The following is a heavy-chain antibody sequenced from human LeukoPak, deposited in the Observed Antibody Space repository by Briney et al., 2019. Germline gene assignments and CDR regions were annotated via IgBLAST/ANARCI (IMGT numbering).Heavy chain of an antibody. Sequence: GRSPRLSCAASGFTFSSFGMSWVRQAPGKGLEWVANIKQDGSEKYYVDSVKGRFTISRDNAKNSLYLQMNSLRAEDTAVYYCEVDGYWGQGTLVTVSS. V-gene: IGHV3-7*01. CDR3: EVDGY. D-gene: IGHD5-12*01. CDR2: IKQDGSEK. CDR1: GFTFSSFG. J-gene: IGHJ4*02.